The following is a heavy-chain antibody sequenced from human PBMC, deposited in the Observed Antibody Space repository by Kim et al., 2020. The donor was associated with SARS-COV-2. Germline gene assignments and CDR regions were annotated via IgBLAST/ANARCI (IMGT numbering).Heavy chain of an antibody. CDR1: GGTFSSYA. V-gene: IGHV1-69*04. D-gene: IGHD6-13*01. CDR2: IIPIFGIA. Sequence: SVKVSCKASGGTFSSYAISWVRQAPGQGLEWMGRIIPIFGIANYAQKFQGRVTITADKSTSTAYMELSSLRSEDTAVYYCASDTRDSSPGPYYYYYYMDVWGTGTTVTVSS. J-gene: IGHJ6*03. CDR3: ASDTRDSSPGPYYYYYYMDV.